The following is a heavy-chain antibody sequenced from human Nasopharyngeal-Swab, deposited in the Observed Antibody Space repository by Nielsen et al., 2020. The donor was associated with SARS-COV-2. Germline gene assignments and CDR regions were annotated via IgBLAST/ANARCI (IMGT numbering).Heavy chain of an antibody. J-gene: IGHJ5*02. Sequence: ASVKVSCKASSYTFTSYGISWVRQAPGQGLEWMGWISAYNGDTNYAQKVQGRVTMTTDTSTGTAYMELRSLRSDDTAVYYCARDGTHVGAFLNWLDPWGQGTLVTVSS. CDR1: SYTFTSYG. CDR3: ARDGTHVGAFLNWLDP. D-gene: IGHD3-3*02. V-gene: IGHV1-18*01. CDR2: ISAYNGDT.